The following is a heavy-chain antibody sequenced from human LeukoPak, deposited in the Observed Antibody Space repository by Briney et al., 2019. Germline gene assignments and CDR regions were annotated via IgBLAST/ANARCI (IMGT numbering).Heavy chain of an antibody. J-gene: IGHJ4*02. CDR2: ISPGRTIT. CDR3: ARSVADHNDSSGYDYPRTFYF. V-gene: IGHV3-48*01. Sequence: GVSLRLSCAASGFTFSAFGTHWVRQAPGKGLEWVSFISPGRTITHYADSVKGRFTISRDNAENSLFLQMNSLRIEGTAVYYCARSVADHNDSSGYDYPRTFYFCGQGTLVTVSS. D-gene: IGHD3-22*01. CDR1: GFTFSAFG.